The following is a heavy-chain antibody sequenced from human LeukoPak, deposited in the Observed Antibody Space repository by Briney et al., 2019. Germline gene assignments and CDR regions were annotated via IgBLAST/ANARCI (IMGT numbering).Heavy chain of an antibody. CDR1: GGSFSHYY. CDR2: IYYSGST. CDR3: ARIATVAGSWPGPRFDP. J-gene: IGHJ5*02. V-gene: IGHV4-34*01. Sequence: SETLSLTCAVYGGSFSHYYWSWIRQPPGKGLEWIGSIYYSGSTYYNPSLKSRVTISVDTSKNQFSLKLSSVTAADTAVYYCARIATVAGSWPGPRFDPWGQGTLVTVSS. D-gene: IGHD6-19*01.